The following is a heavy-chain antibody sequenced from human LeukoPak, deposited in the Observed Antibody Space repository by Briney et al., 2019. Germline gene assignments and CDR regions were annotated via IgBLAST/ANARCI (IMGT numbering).Heavy chain of an antibody. V-gene: IGHV3-48*03. CDR3: ARGSRITMVRGVINPFDY. CDR2: ISSSGSTI. D-gene: IGHD3-10*01. Sequence: GRSLRLSCAASGFTFSSYEMNWVRQAPGKGLEWVSYISSSGSTIYYADSVKGRFTISRDNAKNSLYLQMNSLRAEDTAVYYCARGSRITMVRGVINPFDYWGQGTLVTVSS. CDR1: GFTFSSYE. J-gene: IGHJ4*02.